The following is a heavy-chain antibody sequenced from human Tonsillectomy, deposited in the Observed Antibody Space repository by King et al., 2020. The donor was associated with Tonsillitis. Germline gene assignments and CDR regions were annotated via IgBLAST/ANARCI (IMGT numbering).Heavy chain of an antibody. Sequence: VQLVESGGGVVQPGRSLRLSCAASGFTFSRYAMHWVRQAPGKGLEWVTTISYDGSNKYYADSVKGRFTISRDNSKNTLYLQMNTLRAEDTAVYYCARDGTEYSSSSGYYFDYWGQGTLVTVSS. D-gene: IGHD6-6*01. V-gene: IGHV3-30-3*01. CDR3: ARDGTEYSSSSGYYFDY. J-gene: IGHJ4*02. CDR2: ISYDGSNK. CDR1: GFTFSRYA.